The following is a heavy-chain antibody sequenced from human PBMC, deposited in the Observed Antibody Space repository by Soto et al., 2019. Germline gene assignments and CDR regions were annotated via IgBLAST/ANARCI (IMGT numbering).Heavy chain of an antibody. Sequence: PGESLKISCKVSGYSFTSYWIGGVRQMPGKGLEWMGIIYPGDSDTRYSPSFQGQVTISADKSISTAYLQWSSLKASDTAMYYCARHRTYGRTRPRYYFGYWGEGTLVTVHS. CDR2: IYPGDSDT. J-gene: IGHJ4*02. CDR1: GYSFTSYW. D-gene: IGHD2-2*01. V-gene: IGHV5-51*01. CDR3: ARHRTYGRTRPRYYFGY.